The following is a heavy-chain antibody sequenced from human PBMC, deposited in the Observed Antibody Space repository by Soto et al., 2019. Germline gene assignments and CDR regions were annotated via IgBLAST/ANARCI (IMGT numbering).Heavy chain of an antibody. CDR1: GYSFTSYW. CDR3: ARLFGDIVVVPAAIDGSDLDY. V-gene: IGHV5-51*01. Sequence: GESLKISCKGSGYSFTSYWIDWVRQMPGKGLEWMGIIYPGDSDTRYSPSFQGQVTISADKSISTAYLQWSSLKASDTAMYYCARLFGDIVVVPAAIDGSDLDYWGQGTLVTVSS. D-gene: IGHD2-2*01. J-gene: IGHJ4*02. CDR2: IYPGDSDT.